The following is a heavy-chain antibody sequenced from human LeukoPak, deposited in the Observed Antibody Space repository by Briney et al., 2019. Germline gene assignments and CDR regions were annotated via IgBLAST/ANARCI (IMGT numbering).Heavy chain of an antibody. V-gene: IGHV4-34*01. CDR1: GGSFSGYY. Sequence: PSETLSLTCAVYGGSFSGYYWSWIRQPPGKGLEWIGEINHSGSTNYNPSLKSRVTISVDTSKNQFSLKLSSVTAADTAVYYCASTLYGDYYFDYWGQGTLVTVSS. J-gene: IGHJ4*02. CDR3: ASTLYGDYYFDY. D-gene: IGHD4-17*01. CDR2: INHSGST.